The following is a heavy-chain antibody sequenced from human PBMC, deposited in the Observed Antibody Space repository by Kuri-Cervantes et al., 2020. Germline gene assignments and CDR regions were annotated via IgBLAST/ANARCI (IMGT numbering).Heavy chain of an antibody. Sequence: SVKVSCKASGGTFSNYDMRWVRQAPGQGLEWMGGIIPFFGTANYAQKFQGRVTITADKSTSTVYLELKSLRSDDTGVHYCARAGNAGVKYGDYWAGDYWGQGTLVTVSS. J-gene: IGHJ4*02. CDR2: IIPFFGTA. V-gene: IGHV1-69*06. CDR3: ARAGNAGVKYGDYWAGDY. CDR1: GGTFSNYD. D-gene: IGHD4-17*01.